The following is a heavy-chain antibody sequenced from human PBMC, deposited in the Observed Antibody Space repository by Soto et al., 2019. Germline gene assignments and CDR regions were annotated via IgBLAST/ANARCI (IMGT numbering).Heavy chain of an antibody. Sequence: GASVKVSCKASGYSFTSYGVTWVRQAPGQGLEWMGWIDAFNGNTNYAQNLQERVTITTDTSTSTAYMDLSSLRSEDTAVYYCAAESINYGGNPSDYWGQGTLVTVSS. V-gene: IGHV1-18*01. CDR2: IDAFNGNT. CDR3: AAESINYGGNPSDY. J-gene: IGHJ4*02. D-gene: IGHD4-17*01. CDR1: GYSFTSYG.